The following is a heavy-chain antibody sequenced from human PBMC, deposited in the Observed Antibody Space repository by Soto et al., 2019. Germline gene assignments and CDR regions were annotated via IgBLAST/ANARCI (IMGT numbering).Heavy chain of an antibody. J-gene: IGHJ4*02. Sequence: VQLVESGGGLVQPGGSLRLSCAASGFTVSSNYMSWVRQAPGKGLEWVSLIYSGGRTYYADSVKGRFTISRDNSKNTLYLQMNSLRAEDTAVYFCARDPTRAYFDYWGQGTLVTVSS. V-gene: IGHV3-66*01. CDR1: GFTVSSNY. CDR3: ARDPTRAYFDY. CDR2: IYSGGRT.